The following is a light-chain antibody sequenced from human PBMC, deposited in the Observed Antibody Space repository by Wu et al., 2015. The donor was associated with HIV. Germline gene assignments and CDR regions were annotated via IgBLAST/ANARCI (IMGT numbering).Light chain of an antibody. V-gene: IGKV3-15*01. CDR2: GAS. CDR3: QQYNKWPFT. Sequence: EIVMTQSPATLSVSPGERATLSCRASQSINRNLAWYQQKPGQAPRLLIYGASTRATGIPVTFSGSESGTEFTLTVSSMQSEDFAIYYCQQYNKWPFTFGPGTKVDIK. CDR1: QSINRN. J-gene: IGKJ3*01.